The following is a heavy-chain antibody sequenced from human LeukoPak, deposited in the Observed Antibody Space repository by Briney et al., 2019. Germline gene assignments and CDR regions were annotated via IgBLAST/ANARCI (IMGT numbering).Heavy chain of an antibody. CDR2: ISDSGGRT. J-gene: IGHJ6*02. V-gene: IGHV3-23*01. CDR3: ARGGTTPRMDV. CDR1: GFTLSNYG. D-gene: IGHD1-1*01. Sequence: PGGSLRLSCAVSGFTLSNYGMSWVRQAPGKGLEWVAGISDSGGRTNYADSVKGRFSISRDNPKNTLYLQMNSLRAEDTAVYFCARGGTTPRMDVWGQGTTVTVSS.